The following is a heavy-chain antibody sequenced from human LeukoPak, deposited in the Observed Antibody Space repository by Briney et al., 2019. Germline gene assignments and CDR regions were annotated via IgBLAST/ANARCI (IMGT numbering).Heavy chain of an antibody. Sequence: ASVNVSCKVSGYTLTELSMHWERQAPGKGLEWMGGFDPEDGETIYAQKFQGRVTMTEDTSTDTAYMELSSLRSEDTAVYYCATVVGSYVVTLFDYWGQGTLVTVSS. CDR1: GYTLTELS. CDR2: FDPEDGET. D-gene: IGHD3-16*01. J-gene: IGHJ4*02. CDR3: ATVVGSYVVTLFDY. V-gene: IGHV1-24*01.